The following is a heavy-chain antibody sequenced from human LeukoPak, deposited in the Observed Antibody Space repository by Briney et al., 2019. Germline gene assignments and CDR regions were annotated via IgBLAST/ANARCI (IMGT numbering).Heavy chain of an antibody. J-gene: IGHJ4*02. CDR2: INYSGST. Sequence: SETLSLTCTVSGGSISSYYWSWIRQPPGKGLEWIGYINYSGSTNYNPSLKSRVTMSVDTSMNQFSLKLSSVTAADTAMYYCAREGRQDYVSFDRWGQGSLVTVSS. CDR1: GGSISSYY. CDR3: AREGRQDYVSFDR. V-gene: IGHV4-59*01. D-gene: IGHD4-17*01.